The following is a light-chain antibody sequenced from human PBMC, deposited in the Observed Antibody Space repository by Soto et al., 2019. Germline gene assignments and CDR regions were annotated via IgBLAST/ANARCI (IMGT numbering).Light chain of an antibody. V-gene: IGKV3-15*01. Sequence: EVVMTQSPATLSVSPGDRVTLSCRASQSVSGNLAWYQQKPGQTPRLLIYLTSTRATGIPARFSGSGSGTEFTLTISSLQSEDFAVYYCQQRSSWPWTFGQGTKLEIK. J-gene: IGKJ1*01. CDR3: QQRSSWPWT. CDR1: QSVSGN. CDR2: LTS.